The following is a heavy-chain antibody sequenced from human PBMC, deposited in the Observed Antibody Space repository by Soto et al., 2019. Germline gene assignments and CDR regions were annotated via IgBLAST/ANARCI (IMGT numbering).Heavy chain of an antibody. CDR3: AWEGYSSSSGFDP. CDR2: ISAYNGNT. Sequence: ASVTVSCKASDYTFTRYGISWVRQAPGQGLEWMGWISAYNGNTNYAQKLQGRVTMTTDTSTSTAYMELRSLRSDDTAVYYCAWEGYSSSSGFDPWGQGTLVTVSS. D-gene: IGHD6-13*01. CDR1: DYTFTRYG. J-gene: IGHJ5*02. V-gene: IGHV1-18*01.